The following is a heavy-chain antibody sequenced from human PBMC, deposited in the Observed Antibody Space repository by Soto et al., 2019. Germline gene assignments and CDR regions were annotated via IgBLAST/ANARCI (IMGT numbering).Heavy chain of an antibody. J-gene: IGHJ4*02. CDR3: ARSLSGYITHFDY. V-gene: IGHV1-18*01. D-gene: IGHD3-22*01. CDR1: GYTFTSYG. CDR2: ISAYNGNT. Sequence: QVQLVQSGAGGKKPGASVKVSCKASGYTFTSYGIIWVRQAPGQGFKWMGWISAYNGNTNYAQKLQGRVTMTTDTSTSTAYVELRSLRSDDTAVYYCARSLSGYITHFDYWGQGTLVTVSS.